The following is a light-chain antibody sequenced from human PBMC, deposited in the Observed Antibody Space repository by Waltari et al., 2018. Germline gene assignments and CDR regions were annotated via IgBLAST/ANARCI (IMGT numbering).Light chain of an antibody. CDR1: RSNIGSNY. V-gene: IGLV1-47*01. Sequence: QSVLTQPPSASGTPGQRVTISCSGSRSNIGSNYEYWYQQVPGTAPKLLIYRNNQRPSGVPDRFSGSKSGTSASLAISGLRSEDEVDYYCAAWDDSLSGRVFGGGTKVTVL. J-gene: IGLJ3*02. CDR2: RNN. CDR3: AAWDDSLSGRV.